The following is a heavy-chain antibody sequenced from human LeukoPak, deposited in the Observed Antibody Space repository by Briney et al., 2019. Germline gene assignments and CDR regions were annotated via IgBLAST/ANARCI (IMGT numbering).Heavy chain of an antibody. CDR2: INRSGST. Sequence: SETLSLTCAVYGGSFSGYYWSWIRQPPGKGLEWIGEINRSGSTNYNPSLKSRVTISVDTSKSQFSLKLSSVTAADTAVYYCARVNWAFDYWGQGTLVTVSS. CDR3: ARVNWAFDY. D-gene: IGHD7-27*01. V-gene: IGHV4-34*01. J-gene: IGHJ4*02. CDR1: GGSFSGYY.